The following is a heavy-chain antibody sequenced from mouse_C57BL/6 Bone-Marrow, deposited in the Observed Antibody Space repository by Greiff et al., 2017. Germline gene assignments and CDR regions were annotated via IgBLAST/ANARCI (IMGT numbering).Heavy chain of an antibody. CDR2: IDPENGDT. CDR1: GFNIKDAY. J-gene: IGHJ3*01. Sequence: EVQLQQSGAELVRPGASVTLSCTASGFNIKDAYMHWVKQRPEQGLEWIGWIDPENGDTEYASKFQGKATITADTSSNTAYLQLSSLTSEDTAVYYCTTDDYDGCAYWGQGTLVTVSA. V-gene: IGHV14-4*01. D-gene: IGHD2-4*01. CDR3: TTDDYDGCAY.